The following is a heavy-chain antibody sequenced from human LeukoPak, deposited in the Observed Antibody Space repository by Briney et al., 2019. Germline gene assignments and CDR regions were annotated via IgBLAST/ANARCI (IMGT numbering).Heavy chain of an antibody. D-gene: IGHD3-22*01. Sequence: ASVKVSCKASGYTFTGYYMHWVRQAPGQGLEWMGRINPNSGGTNYAQKFQGWVTMTRDTSISTAYMELSRLRSDDTAVYYCARDSPPYGDSDSSGYPEYYFDYWGQGTLVTVSS. J-gene: IGHJ4*02. CDR2: INPNSGGT. CDR1: GYTFTGYY. CDR3: ARDSPPYGDSDSSGYPEYYFDY. V-gene: IGHV1-2*04.